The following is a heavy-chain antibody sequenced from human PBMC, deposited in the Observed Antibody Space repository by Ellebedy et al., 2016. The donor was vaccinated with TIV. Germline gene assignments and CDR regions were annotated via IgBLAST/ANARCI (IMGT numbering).Heavy chain of an antibody. CDR3: ARHSGSGSYYKQTPDY. CDR2: IYYSGST. V-gene: IGHV4-39*01. D-gene: IGHD3-10*01. Sequence: GSLRLSCTVSGGSISSSSYYWGWIRQPPGKGLEWIGGIYYSGSTYYNPSLKSRVTISVDTSKNQFSLKLSSVTAADTAVYYCARHSGSGSYYKQTPDYWGQGTLVTVSS. J-gene: IGHJ4*02. CDR1: GGSISSSSYY.